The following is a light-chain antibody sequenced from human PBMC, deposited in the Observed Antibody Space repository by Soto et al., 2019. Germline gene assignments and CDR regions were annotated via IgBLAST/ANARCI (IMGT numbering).Light chain of an antibody. J-gene: IGKJ4*01. CDR2: SAS. CDR1: RAMSTY. V-gene: IGKV1-9*01. CDR3: QQLNGYQLA. Sequence: DIQLTQSPSFLSAFVGDTVTITCRASRAMSTYLAWYQQKPGKVPKLLIRSASTLQSGVPPRFSGGGSGTEFTLTITTLQPDDSGIYYCQQLNGYQLAFGGGTKV.